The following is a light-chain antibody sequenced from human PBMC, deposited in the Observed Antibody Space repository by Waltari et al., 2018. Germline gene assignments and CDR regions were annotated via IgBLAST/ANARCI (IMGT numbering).Light chain of an antibody. CDR3: QAWDSSHVV. J-gene: IGLJ2*01. V-gene: IGLV3-1*01. Sequence: SYELTQPPSVSVSPGQTASITRSGDKLGDKYACWYQQKPGQPPVLVIYQARKRPPGIPERFSGSNSGNTATLTISGTQAMDEADYYCQAWDSSHVVFGGGTKLTVL. CDR2: QAR. CDR1: KLGDKY.